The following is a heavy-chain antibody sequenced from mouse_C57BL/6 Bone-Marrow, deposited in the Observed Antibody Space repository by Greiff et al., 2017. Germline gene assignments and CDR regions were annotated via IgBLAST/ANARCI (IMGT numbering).Heavy chain of an antibody. D-gene: IGHD4-1*01. V-gene: IGHV1-81*01. J-gene: IGHJ2*01. Sequence: QVRLKESGAELARPGASVKLSCKASGYTFTSYGISWVKQRTGQGLEWIGEIYPRSGNTYYNEKFKGKATLTADKSSSTAYMELRSLTSEDSAVYFCASLLGRRGYWGQGTTLTVSS. CDR2: IYPRSGNT. CDR1: GYTFTSYG. CDR3: ASLLGRRGY.